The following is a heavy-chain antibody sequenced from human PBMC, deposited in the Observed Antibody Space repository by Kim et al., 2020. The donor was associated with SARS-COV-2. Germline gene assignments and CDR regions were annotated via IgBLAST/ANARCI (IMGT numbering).Heavy chain of an antibody. J-gene: IGHJ5*02. D-gene: IGHD3-10*01. CDR3: ARQGMVRGADNWFDL. Sequence: SETLSLTCTVSGGSISSYYWSWIRQPPGKGLEWIGYIYYSGSTNYNPSLKSRVTISVDTSKNQFSLKLSSVTAADTAVYYCARQGMVRGADNWFDLWGQGTLVTVSS. V-gene: IGHV4-59*08. CDR1: GGSISSYY. CDR2: IYYSGST.